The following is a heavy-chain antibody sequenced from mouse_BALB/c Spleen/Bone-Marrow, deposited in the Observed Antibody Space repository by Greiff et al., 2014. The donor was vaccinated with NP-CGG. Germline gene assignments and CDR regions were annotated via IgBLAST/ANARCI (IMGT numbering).Heavy chain of an antibody. CDR1: GFTFSSYG. CDR3: TRRPLESNSYFDY. V-gene: IGHV5-6*01. J-gene: IGHJ2*01. D-gene: IGHD2-5*01. Sequence: DVHLVESGGDLVKPGGSLKLSCAASGFTFSSYGMSWVRQTPDKRLEWVATISSGGSYTYYPDSVKGRFTISRDNAKNTLYLQMSSLKSEDTAKYYCTRRPLESNSYFDYWGQGTTLTVSS. CDR2: ISSGGSYT.